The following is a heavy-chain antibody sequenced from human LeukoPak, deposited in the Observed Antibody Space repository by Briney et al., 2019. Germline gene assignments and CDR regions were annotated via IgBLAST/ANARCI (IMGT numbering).Heavy chain of an antibody. Sequence: AVKVSCKASGGTFSSYAISWVRQAPGQGLEWMGGIIPIFGTANYAQKFQGRVTITADESTSTAYMELSSLRSEDTAVYYCARDVYYVRMGGNWFDPWGQGTLVTVSS. CDR3: ARDVYYVRMGGNWFDP. D-gene: IGHD3-10*02. J-gene: IGHJ5*02. V-gene: IGHV1-69*13. CDR1: GGTFSSYA. CDR2: IIPIFGTA.